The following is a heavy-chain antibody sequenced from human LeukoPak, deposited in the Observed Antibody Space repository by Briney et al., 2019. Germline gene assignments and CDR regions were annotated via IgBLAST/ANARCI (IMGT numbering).Heavy chain of an antibody. V-gene: IGHV1-69*01. Sequence: SVKVSCKASGGTFSSYAISWVRQAPGQGLEWMGGIIPIFGTANYAQKFQGRVTITADESTSTAYMELSSLRSEDTAVYYCARGQPRISAAGTLDYWGQGTLVTVSS. CDR3: ARGQPRISAAGTLDY. J-gene: IGHJ4*02. CDR1: GGTFSSYA. D-gene: IGHD6-13*01. CDR2: IIPIFGTA.